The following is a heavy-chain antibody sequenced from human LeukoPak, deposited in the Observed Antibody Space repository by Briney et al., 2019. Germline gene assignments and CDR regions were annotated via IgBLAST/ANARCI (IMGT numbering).Heavy chain of an antibody. CDR3: ARGYYDFSYYFDY. J-gene: IGHJ4*02. CDR1: GFTFSSYW. Sequence: GGSLRLSCAASGFTFSSYWMSWVRQAPGKGLEWVAVISYDGSNKYYADFVKGRFTISRDNSKNTLYLQMNSLRAEDTAVYYCARGYYDFSYYFDYWGQGTLVTVSS. V-gene: IGHV3-30*03. CDR2: ISYDGSNK. D-gene: IGHD3-3*01.